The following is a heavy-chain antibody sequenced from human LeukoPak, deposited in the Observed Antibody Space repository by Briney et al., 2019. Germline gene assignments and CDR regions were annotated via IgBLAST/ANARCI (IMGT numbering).Heavy chain of an antibody. CDR2: ISSSNGYT. CDR3: ARGRYYDSSGHFDY. V-gene: IGHV3-11*05. Sequence: GGSLRLSCAASGFTFSDYYMSWIRQAPGKGLEWVSYISSSNGYTNYADSVKDRFTVSRGNAKTSLYLQMNSLRAEDTAVYYCARGRYYDSSGHFDYWGQGTLVTVSS. D-gene: IGHD3-22*01. J-gene: IGHJ4*02. CDR1: GFTFSDYY.